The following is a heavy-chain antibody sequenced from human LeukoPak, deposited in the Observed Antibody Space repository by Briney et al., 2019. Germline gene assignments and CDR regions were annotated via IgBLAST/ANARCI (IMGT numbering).Heavy chain of an antibody. CDR1: GFTFGSYS. CDR2: ISSRGGTT. V-gene: IGHV3-64*02. J-gene: IGHJ4*02. CDR3: ARKGSSGWDDY. Sequence: PGGSLRLSCAASGFTFGSYSMHWVRQAPGKGLEYVAAISSRGGTTHYADSVQGRFIISRDNSNYTLYLQMGSLRPDDMGVYFYARKGSSGWDDYWGQGTLVTVSS. D-gene: IGHD6-19*01.